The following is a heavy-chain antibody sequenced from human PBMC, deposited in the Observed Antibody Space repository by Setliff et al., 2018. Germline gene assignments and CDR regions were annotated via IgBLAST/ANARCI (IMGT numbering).Heavy chain of an antibody. CDR1: GYTFSSYA. V-gene: IGHV7-4-1*02. CDR3: ARGSRFGTIVYRGYYYLDV. CDR2: INTNTGNP. D-gene: IGHD3-10*01. J-gene: IGHJ6*03. Sequence: GASVKVSCKASGYTFSSYAIGWMRQAPGQGPEGMGWINTNTGNPSYAQDFTGRFVFSLDTSVSTAYLQISSLKAEDTAVYYCARGSRFGTIVYRGYYYLDVWGKGTTVTVSS.